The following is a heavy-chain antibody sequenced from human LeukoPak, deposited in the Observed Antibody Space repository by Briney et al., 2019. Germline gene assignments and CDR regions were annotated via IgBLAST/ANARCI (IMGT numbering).Heavy chain of an antibody. CDR1: GGSFSNYY. V-gene: IGHV4-34*01. CDR3: ARCFSSSWKNYYYMDV. Sequence: PSETLSLTCAVYGGSFSNYYWSWIRQPPGKGLEWIGEINHSGSTNYNPSLKSRVTISVDTSKNQFSLKLSSVTAADTAVYYCARCFSSSWKNYYYMDVWGKGTTVTISS. CDR2: INHSGST. J-gene: IGHJ6*03. D-gene: IGHD6-13*01.